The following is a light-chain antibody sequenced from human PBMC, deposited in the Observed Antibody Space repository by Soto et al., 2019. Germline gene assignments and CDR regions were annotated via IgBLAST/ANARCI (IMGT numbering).Light chain of an antibody. CDR2: YDS. V-gene: IGLV3-21*04. J-gene: IGLJ1*01. Sequence: SYELTQPPSVSVAPGKTAMITCGGNNIGSKSVHWYQQKPGQAPVLVIYYDSDRPSGIPERFSGSNSGNTATLTISRVEAGDEADYYCQVWDSSSDHLYVFGTGTKVTFL. CDR3: QVWDSSSDHLYV. CDR1: NIGSKS.